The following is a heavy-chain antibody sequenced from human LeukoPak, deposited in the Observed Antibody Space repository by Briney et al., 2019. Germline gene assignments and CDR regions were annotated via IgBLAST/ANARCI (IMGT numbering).Heavy chain of an antibody. J-gene: IGHJ4*02. Sequence: TGGSLRLSCAAPGFTFSSYAMSWVRQAPGKGVEWVSATSGSGGSTYYADSAKGGFTISRDNSKNTLYLQMNSLRAEDTAVYYCAKDGRGYYYDSSAYLEYWGQGTLVTVSS. CDR1: GFTFSSYA. V-gene: IGHV3-23*01. CDR3: AKDGRGYYYDSSAYLEY. CDR2: TSGSGGST. D-gene: IGHD3-22*01.